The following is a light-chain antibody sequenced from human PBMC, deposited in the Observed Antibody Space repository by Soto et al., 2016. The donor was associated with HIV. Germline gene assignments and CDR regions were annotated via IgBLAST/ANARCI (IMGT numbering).Light chain of an antibody. CDR2: STS. V-gene: IGKV1-6*01. J-gene: IGKJ1*01. Sequence: AIQMTQSPSSLSASVGDRVTITCRASQGIKNELAWYQQKPGKAPKLLIYSTSSLGSGVPSRFSGSAFGTDFTLTISGLQPEDFATYYCQQYYTYTFGQGTKVDMK. CDR1: QGIKNE. CDR3: QQYYTYT.